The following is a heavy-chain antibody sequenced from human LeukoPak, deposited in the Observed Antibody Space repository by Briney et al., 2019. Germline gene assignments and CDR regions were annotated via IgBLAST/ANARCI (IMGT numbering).Heavy chain of an antibody. CDR2: ISPYNGNT. V-gene: IGHV1-18*01. Sequence: GASVKVSCKTSGYTFASYGVSWVRQAPGQGLEWMAWISPYNGNTNYAQKLQGRVTLTTDTSTSTAYMELSSLRSEDTAVYYCARTRAKYYYDSSGYLSYFDYWGQGTLVTVSS. CDR3: ARTRAKYYYDSSGYLSYFDY. D-gene: IGHD3-22*01. J-gene: IGHJ4*02. CDR1: GYTFASYG.